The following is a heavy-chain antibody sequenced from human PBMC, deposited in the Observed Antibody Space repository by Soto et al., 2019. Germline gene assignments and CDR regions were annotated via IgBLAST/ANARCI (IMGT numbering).Heavy chain of an antibody. CDR1: GFTFSSYA. D-gene: IGHD1-26*01. Sequence: GGSLRLSCAASGFTFSSYAMHWVRQAPGKGLEWVAVISYDGSNKYYADSVKGRFPISRDNSKNTLYLQMNSLRAEDTAVYYCARDGRRRTGIVGAPKANFDYWGQGTLVTVSS. V-gene: IGHV3-30-3*01. CDR2: ISYDGSNK. J-gene: IGHJ4*02. CDR3: ARDGRRRTGIVGAPKANFDY.